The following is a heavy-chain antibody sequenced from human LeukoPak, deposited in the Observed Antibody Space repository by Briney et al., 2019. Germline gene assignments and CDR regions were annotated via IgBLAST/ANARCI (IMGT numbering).Heavy chain of an antibody. CDR3: AKAGNCSSTSCYYYYYYMDV. Sequence: GGSLRLSCAASGFTFSSYGMHWVRQAPGKGLEWVAVIWYDGSNKYYADSVKGRFTISRDNSKNTLYLQMNSLRAEDTAVYYCAKAGNCSSTSCYYYYYYMDVWGKGTTVTVSS. V-gene: IGHV3-33*06. CDR1: GFTFSSYG. D-gene: IGHD2-2*01. CDR2: IWYDGSNK. J-gene: IGHJ6*03.